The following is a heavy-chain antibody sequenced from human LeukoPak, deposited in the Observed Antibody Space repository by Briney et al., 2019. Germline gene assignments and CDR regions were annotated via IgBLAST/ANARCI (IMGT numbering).Heavy chain of an antibody. CDR2: INSDGSST. CDR1: GFTFSSYW. D-gene: IGHD4-17*01. V-gene: IGHV3-74*01. J-gene: IGHJ4*02. Sequence: GGSLRLSCAASGFTFSSYWMHWVRHAPGKGLVWVSRINSDGSSTSYADSVKGRFTISRDNAKNTLYLQMNSLRAEDAAVYYCARDYGDYSYYFDYWGQGTLVTVSS. CDR3: ARDYGDYSYYFDY.